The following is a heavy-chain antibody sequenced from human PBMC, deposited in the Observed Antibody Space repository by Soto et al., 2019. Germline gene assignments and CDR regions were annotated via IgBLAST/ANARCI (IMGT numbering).Heavy chain of an antibody. CDR1: GGTFSSYA. D-gene: IGHD5-18*01. Sequence: QVQLVQSGAEVKKPGSSVKVSCKAFGGTFSSYAISWVRQAPGQGLEWMGGIIPIFGTANYAQKFQGRVTITADESTSTAYMELSSLRSEDTAVYYCARRYNVDTAMVLSYWGQGTLVTVSS. CDR3: ARRYNVDTAMVLSY. CDR2: IIPIFGTA. J-gene: IGHJ4*02. V-gene: IGHV1-69*01.